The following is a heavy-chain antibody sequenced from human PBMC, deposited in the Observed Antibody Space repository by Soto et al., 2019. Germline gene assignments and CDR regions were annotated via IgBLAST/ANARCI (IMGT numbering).Heavy chain of an antibody. Sequence: VQLVESGGGVVQPGRSLRLSCAASGFTFSSYGMHWVRQAPGKGLEWVAVISYDGSNKYYADSVKGRFTISRDNSKNTLYLQMNSLRAEDTAVYYCAKQAKQQLIYYYYYGMDVWGQGTTVTVSS. D-gene: IGHD6-13*01. CDR3: AKQAKQQLIYYYYYGMDV. CDR1: GFTFSSYG. V-gene: IGHV3-30*18. CDR2: ISYDGSNK. J-gene: IGHJ6*02.